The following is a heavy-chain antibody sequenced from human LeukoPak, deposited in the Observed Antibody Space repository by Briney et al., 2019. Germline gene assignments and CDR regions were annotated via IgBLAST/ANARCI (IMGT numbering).Heavy chain of an antibody. CDR3: AHTFNWNPHFDY. CDR1: GFSLSTNGVG. J-gene: IGHJ4*02. Sequence: SGPTLVNSTQTPSLTCTFSGFSLSTNGVGVGWIREPPGKALEWLALFYWNDDKRYSPSLKSRLTITKDTSKNQVVLPMTNMDPVDTATYFCAHTFNWNPHFDYWGLGTLVSVSS. D-gene: IGHD1-20*01. V-gene: IGHV2-5*01. CDR2: FYWNDDK.